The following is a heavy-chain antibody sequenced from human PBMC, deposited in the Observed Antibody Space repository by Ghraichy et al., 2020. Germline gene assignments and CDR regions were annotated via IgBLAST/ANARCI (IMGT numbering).Heavy chain of an antibody. D-gene: IGHD2-2*01. Sequence: SVKVSCKASGGTFSSYAISWERQAPGQGLEWMGRIIPILGIANYAQKFQGRVTMTEDTSTDTAYMELSSLRSEDTAVYYCATDGVVPAAIAPGDYYGMDVWGQGITVTVSS. CDR3: ATDGVVPAAIAPGDYYGMDV. CDR2: IIPILGIA. J-gene: IGHJ6*02. V-gene: IGHV1-69*04. CDR1: GGTFSSYA.